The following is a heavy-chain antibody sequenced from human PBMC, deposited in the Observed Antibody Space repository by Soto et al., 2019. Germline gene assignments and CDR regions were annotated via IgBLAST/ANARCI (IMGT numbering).Heavy chain of an antibody. CDR3: ARGRDLDY. CDR2: ISAYNANT. CDR1: GYTFTTYG. Sequence: QVHLVQSGAEVKKPVASVKVSCKASGYTFTTYGIAWVRQAPGQGLEWMGWISAYNANTDYAQRLQGRVTITTDTSTSTAHMELRSLRSDDTAVYYCARGRDLDYWGQGTLVTVSS. V-gene: IGHV1-18*01. D-gene: IGHD1-26*01. J-gene: IGHJ4*02.